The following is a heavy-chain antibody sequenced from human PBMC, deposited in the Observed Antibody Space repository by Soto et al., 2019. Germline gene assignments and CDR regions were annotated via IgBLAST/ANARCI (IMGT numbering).Heavy chain of an antibody. CDR1: GYTFSSIG. Sequence: ASVKVSCKTSGYTFSSIGISWVRQAPGQGLEWMGWISPHKGDTYYAQRLQGRVTMTTDASTSTAYMELRSLRSDDTAVYFCARDLDGSGSYYTNYWGQGTLVTVSS. D-gene: IGHD3-10*01. V-gene: IGHV1-18*01. J-gene: IGHJ4*02. CDR2: ISPHKGDT. CDR3: ARDLDGSGSYYTNY.